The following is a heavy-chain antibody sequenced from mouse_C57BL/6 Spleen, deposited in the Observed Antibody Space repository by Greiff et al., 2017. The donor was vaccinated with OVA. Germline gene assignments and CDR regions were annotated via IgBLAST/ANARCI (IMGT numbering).Heavy chain of an antibody. Sequence: QVQLQQPGAELVRPGSSVKLSCQASGSPFTSYWMHWVKQRPIQGLEWIGNIDPSDSETHYNQKFKDKATLTVDKSSSTAYMQLSSLTSEDSAVYYCAREDSSGYPFAYWGQGTLVTVSA. V-gene: IGHV1-52*01. CDR3: AREDSSGYPFAY. CDR2: IDPSDSET. D-gene: IGHD3-2*02. CDR1: GSPFTSYW. J-gene: IGHJ3*01.